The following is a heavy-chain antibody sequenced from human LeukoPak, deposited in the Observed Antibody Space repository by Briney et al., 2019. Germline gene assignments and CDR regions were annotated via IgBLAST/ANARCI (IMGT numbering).Heavy chain of an antibody. CDR2: IVGSGGGT. V-gene: IGHV3-23*01. CDR1: GFTFSNYA. Sequence: HPGGSLRLSCEASGFTFSNYAMIWVRQAPGKGLEWVSAIVGSGGGTQYADSVKGRFTISRDNSKNTLYLQMNSLRAEDTAVYYCARDPNGDYIGAFDFRGQGTMVTVSS. CDR3: ARDPNGDYIGAFDF. J-gene: IGHJ3*01. D-gene: IGHD4-17*01.